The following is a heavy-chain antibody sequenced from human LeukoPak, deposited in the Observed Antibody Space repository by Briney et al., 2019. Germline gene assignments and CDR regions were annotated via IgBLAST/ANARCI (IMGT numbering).Heavy chain of an antibody. CDR2: ISAYNGNT. J-gene: IGHJ4*02. D-gene: IGHD5-24*01. V-gene: IGHV1-18*01. CDR1: GYTFTSYG. CDR3: ARGRDGYNPHYFDY. Sequence: ASVKVSCTASGYTFTSYGISWVRQAPGQGLEWMGWISAYNGNTNYAQKLQGRVTMTTDTSTSTAYMELRSLRSDDTAVYYCARGRDGYNPHYFDYWGQGTLVTVSS.